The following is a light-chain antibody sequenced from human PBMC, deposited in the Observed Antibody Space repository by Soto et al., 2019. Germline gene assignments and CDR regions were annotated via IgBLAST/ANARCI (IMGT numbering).Light chain of an antibody. CDR1: SSDVGSYNL. Sequence: QSALTQPASVSGSPGQSIAISCTGTSSDVGSYNLVSWYQQHPGKAPKLMIYEGNKRPSGVSNRFSGSKSGNTASLTISGLEPEDEADYYWCSYAGSSTLAFGGGTKVTVL. J-gene: IGLJ2*01. CDR3: CSYAGSSTLA. CDR2: EGN. V-gene: IGLV2-23*01.